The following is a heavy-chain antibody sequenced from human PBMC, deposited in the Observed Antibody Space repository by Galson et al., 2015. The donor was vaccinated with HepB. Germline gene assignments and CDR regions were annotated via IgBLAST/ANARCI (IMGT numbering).Heavy chain of an antibody. Sequence: SLRLSCAASGFPFSDYYMTWIRQTPGKGLKWVAYIAPGGGAVYYADSVKGRFVISRDNAQNSMYLQMDNLRAEDTAVFYCAKDRGKTGLSPNAGAFDIWGQGSLVTVSS. J-gene: IGHJ3*02. V-gene: IGHV3-11*01. D-gene: IGHD3-16*02. CDR3: AKDRGKTGLSPNAGAFDI. CDR2: IAPGGGAV. CDR1: GFPFSDYY.